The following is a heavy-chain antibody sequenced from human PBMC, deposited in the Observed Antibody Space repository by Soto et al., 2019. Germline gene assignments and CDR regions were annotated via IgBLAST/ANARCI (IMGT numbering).Heavy chain of an antibody. Sequence: SETLSLTCTVSGGSISSGGYYWSWIRQHPGKGLEWIGYIYYSGSTYYNPSLKSRVTISVDTSKNQFSLKLSSVTAADTAVYYCARGQLLIYGMDVWGQGTTVTVS. V-gene: IGHV4-31*03. J-gene: IGHJ6*02. CDR2: IYYSGST. D-gene: IGHD2-2*01. CDR1: GGSISSGGYY. CDR3: ARGQLLIYGMDV.